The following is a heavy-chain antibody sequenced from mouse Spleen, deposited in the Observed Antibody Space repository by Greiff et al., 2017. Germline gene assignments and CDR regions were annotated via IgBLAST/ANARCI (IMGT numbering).Heavy chain of an antibody. CDR2: INPNNGGT. CDR3: ARKYYGNYWFAY. V-gene: IGHV1-26*01. D-gene: IGHD2-1*01. CDR1: GYTFTDYY. J-gene: IGHJ3*01. Sequence: EVKLMESGPELVKPGASVKISCKASGYTFTDYYMNWVKQSHGKSLEWIGDINPNNGGTSYNQKFKGKATLTVDKSSSTAYMELRSLTSEDSAVYYCARKYYGNYWFAYWGQGTLVTVSA.